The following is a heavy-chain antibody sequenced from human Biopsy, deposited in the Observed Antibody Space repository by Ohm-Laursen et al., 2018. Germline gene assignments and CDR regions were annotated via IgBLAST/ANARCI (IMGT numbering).Heavy chain of an antibody. CDR3: ARTPGKAVAGRFLDL. J-gene: IGHJ2*01. Sequence: SETLSLTCSVSGGSTNDYFWSWIRQPAGETLEWIGRINSSGGSSYNPSLKSRISMSMDTSNNQFSLTLTSVTAADTAVYYCARTPGKAVAGRFLDLWGRGTLVTVSS. CDR2: INSSGGS. D-gene: IGHD6-19*01. V-gene: IGHV4-4*07. CDR1: GGSTNDYF.